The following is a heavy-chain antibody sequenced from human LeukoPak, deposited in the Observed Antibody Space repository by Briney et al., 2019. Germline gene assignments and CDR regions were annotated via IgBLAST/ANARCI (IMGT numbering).Heavy chain of an antibody. V-gene: IGHV1-18*01. Sequence: ASVQVSCKASGYTFTSYGISWVRQAPGQGLEWMGWISAYNGNTNYAQKLQGRVTMTTDTTTSTAYMELRSLRSDDTAVYYCAGVTSPGWGSLSNWFDPWRQGTLVTVSS. J-gene: IGHJ5*02. D-gene: IGHD3-16*01. CDR3: AGVTSPGWGSLSNWFDP. CDR1: GYTFTSYG. CDR2: ISAYNGNT.